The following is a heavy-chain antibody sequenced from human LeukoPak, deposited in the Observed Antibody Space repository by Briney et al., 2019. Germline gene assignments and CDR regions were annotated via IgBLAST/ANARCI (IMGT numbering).Heavy chain of an antibody. Sequence: PSETLSLTCAVSGGSISSGGYSWSWIRQPPGKGLEYIGYIYHSGSTYYNPSLKSRVTISVDTSKNQFSLKLSSVTAADTAVYYCARYSGYDYGGYYFDYWGQGTLVTVSS. D-gene: IGHD5-12*01. V-gene: IGHV4-30-2*05. J-gene: IGHJ4*02. CDR3: ARYSGYDYGGYYFDY. CDR2: IYHSGST. CDR1: GGSISSGGYS.